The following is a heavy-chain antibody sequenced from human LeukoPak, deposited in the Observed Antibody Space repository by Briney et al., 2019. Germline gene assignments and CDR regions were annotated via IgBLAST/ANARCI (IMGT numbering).Heavy chain of an antibody. D-gene: IGHD4-11*01. Sequence: ASVKVSCKASGYTFTSYHMHWVRQAPGQGLEWMGIINPSGGSTSYAQKFQGRVTMTRDMSTSTVYMELSSLRSEDTAVYHCAKEWATTVTIDYWGQGTLVTVSS. CDR1: GYTFTSYH. CDR2: INPSGGST. V-gene: IGHV1-46*01. CDR3: AKEWATTVTIDY. J-gene: IGHJ4*02.